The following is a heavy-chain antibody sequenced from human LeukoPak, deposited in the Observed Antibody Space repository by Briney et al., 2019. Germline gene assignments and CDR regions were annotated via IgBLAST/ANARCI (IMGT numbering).Heavy chain of an antibody. Sequence: SETLSLTCTVSGGSIISYYWSWIRQPPGKGLEWIGYIYYSGSTNYNPSLKSRVTISVDMTKNQFSLKLTSVTAADTAVYYCARASEGITIFGVVHLEYYYYMDVWGKGTTVTVSS. V-gene: IGHV4-59*01. CDR1: GGSIISYY. J-gene: IGHJ6*03. D-gene: IGHD3-3*01. CDR2: IYYSGST. CDR3: ARASEGITIFGVVHLEYYYYMDV.